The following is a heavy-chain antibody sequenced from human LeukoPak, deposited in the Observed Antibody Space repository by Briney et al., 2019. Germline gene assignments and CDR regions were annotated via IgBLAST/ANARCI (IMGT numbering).Heavy chain of an antibody. CDR2: ISWNSGST. CDR3: AKDRYSSSWYYFDY. J-gene: IGHJ4*02. D-gene: IGHD6-13*01. V-gene: IGHV3-9*01. Sequence: GGSLRLSCAASGFTFEDYAMHWVRQAPGKGLEWVSGISWNSGSTDYADSVKGRFTISRDNAKNSLYLQMNSLRAEDTALYYCAKDRYSSSWYYFDYWGQGTLVTVSS. CDR1: GFTFEDYA.